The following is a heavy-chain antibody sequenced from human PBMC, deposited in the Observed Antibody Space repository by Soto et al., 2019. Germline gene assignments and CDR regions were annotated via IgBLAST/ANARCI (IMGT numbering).Heavy chain of an antibody. CDR3: ARKPQELSFGAA. V-gene: IGHV4-30-4*01. CDR2: IYYSGST. Sequence: TLSLTCTVSGGSISCGDYYLSWIRQPPGKGLEWIGYIYYSGSTYYNPSLKSRVTVSVDTSNNQFSLKQSTVTAADTAVYYCARKPQELSFGAAWGQGTLVTVSS. CDR1: GGSISCGDYY. J-gene: IGHJ1*01. D-gene: IGHD3-10*01.